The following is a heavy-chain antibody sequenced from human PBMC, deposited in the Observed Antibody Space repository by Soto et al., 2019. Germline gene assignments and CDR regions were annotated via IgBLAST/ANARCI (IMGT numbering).Heavy chain of an antibody. J-gene: IGHJ4*02. CDR1: GYTFTSYG. D-gene: IGHD4-17*01. CDR3: ARAPYNDYGDYAYYFDY. V-gene: IGHV1-18*01. CDR2: ISAHNGNT. Sequence: ASVKVSCKASGYTFTSYGISWVRQAPGQGLEWMGWISAHNGNTNYAQKLQGRVTMTTDTSTSTAYMELRSLRSDDTAVYFCARAPYNDYGDYAYYFDYWGQGTLVTVSS.